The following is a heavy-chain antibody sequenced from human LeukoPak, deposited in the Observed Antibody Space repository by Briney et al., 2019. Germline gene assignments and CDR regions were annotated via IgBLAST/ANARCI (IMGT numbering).Heavy chain of an antibody. V-gene: IGHV3-9*01. CDR1: GFTFDDYA. CDR2: ISWNSGSI. D-gene: IGHD3-22*01. J-gene: IGHJ3*02. Sequence: GGSLRLSCAASGFTFDDYAMHWVRQAPGKGLEWVSGISWNSGSIGYADSVKGRFTISRDNAKNSLYLQMNSLRAEDTALYYCAKDTTGYYDSSGYYYGGRAFDIWGQGTMVTVSS. CDR3: AKDTTGYYDSSGYYYGGRAFDI.